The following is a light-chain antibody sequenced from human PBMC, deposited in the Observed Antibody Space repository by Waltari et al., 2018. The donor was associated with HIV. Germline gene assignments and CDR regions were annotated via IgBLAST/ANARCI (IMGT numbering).Light chain of an antibody. CDR1: KLGDRF. CDR2: EDT. Sequence: SYDFTQPPSVSVAPGQTATITCSGNKLGDRFAQWFHQKPGLSPILLIFEDTKRPSGIPERFAASTAANTSTLAISGAQPVDEGDYYCQAWDTNTVVFGGGTKLTVL. V-gene: IGLV3-1*01. J-gene: IGLJ2*01. CDR3: QAWDTNTVV.